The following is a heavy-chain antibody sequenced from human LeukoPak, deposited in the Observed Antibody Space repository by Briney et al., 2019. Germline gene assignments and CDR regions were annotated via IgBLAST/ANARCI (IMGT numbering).Heavy chain of an antibody. CDR1: GGSFSGFY. Sequence: SETLSLTCAVYGGSFSGFYWSWIRQSPGKGLQWIGEINHSGSTNYNPSLKSRVTISIDTSKNQFSLKLSSVTAADTAVYYCTRGEPQRGMQLWIFDYWGQGTLVTVSS. V-gene: IGHV4-34*01. D-gene: IGHD5-18*01. CDR2: INHSGST. J-gene: IGHJ4*02. CDR3: TRGEPQRGMQLWIFDY.